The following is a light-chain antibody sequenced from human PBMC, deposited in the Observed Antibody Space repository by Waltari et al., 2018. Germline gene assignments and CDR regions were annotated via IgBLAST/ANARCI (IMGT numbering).Light chain of an antibody. J-gene: IGKJ2*01. CDR1: QRISNW. CDR3: QQYNIWPYT. V-gene: IGKV1-5*03. CDR2: KSF. Sequence: DIQMTQSPSTLSASVGPRVTITCRASQRISNWLAWYQQKPGKAPKVLIYKSFTLQSGVPSRFSGGGSETEFSLTISSLQPDDFATYYCQQYNIWPYTFGQGTTLEI.